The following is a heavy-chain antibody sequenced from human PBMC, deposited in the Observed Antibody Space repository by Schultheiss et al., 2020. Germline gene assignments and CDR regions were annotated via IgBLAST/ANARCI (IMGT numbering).Heavy chain of an antibody. CDR1: GLTFRSFW. D-gene: IGHD4-11*01. CDR3: ARGSNRYYFDY. Sequence: GGSLRLSCVVSGLTFRSFWMSWARQAPGKGLEWVSYISSSGSTIYYADSVKGRFTISRDNAKNSLYLQMNSLRAEDTAVYYCARGSNRYYFDYWGQGTLVTVSS. J-gene: IGHJ4*02. CDR2: ISSSGSTI. V-gene: IGHV3-48*04.